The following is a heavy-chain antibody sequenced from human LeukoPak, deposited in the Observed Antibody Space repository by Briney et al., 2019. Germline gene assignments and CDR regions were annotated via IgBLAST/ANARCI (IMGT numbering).Heavy chain of an antibody. Sequence: GGSLRLSCAGSGFSFSSYGMHWVRQAPGKGLEWMAFIRSDGSNKYYADSVKGRFTISRDNAKKSLYLQMNSLRAEDSAVYYCARDRLHYGEYEKTFDYWGQGTLVTVSS. V-gene: IGHV3-30*02. CDR3: ARDRLHYGEYEKTFDY. CDR1: GFSFSSYG. J-gene: IGHJ4*02. D-gene: IGHD4-17*01. CDR2: IRSDGSNK.